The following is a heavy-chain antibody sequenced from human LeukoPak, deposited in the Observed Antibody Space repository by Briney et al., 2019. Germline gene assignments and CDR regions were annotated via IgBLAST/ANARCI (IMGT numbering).Heavy chain of an antibody. D-gene: IGHD3-22*01. V-gene: IGHV4-4*07. J-gene: IGHJ6*03. CDR3: ARLTFYDSTGYTPGYYMDV. CDR2: IYPSGST. Sequence: SETLSLTCTVSGGSIISNYWSWVRQSAGKGLEWIGRIYPSGSTEYNTSLKSRVTMSVDMSKKQFSLKLTSVTAADTAVYYCARLTFYDSTGYTPGYYMDVWGKGTTVTVSS. CDR1: GGSIISNY.